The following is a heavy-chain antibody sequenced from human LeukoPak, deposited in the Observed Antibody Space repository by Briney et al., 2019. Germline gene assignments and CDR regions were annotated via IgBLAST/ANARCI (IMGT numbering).Heavy chain of an antibody. CDR1: GGSISSYY. D-gene: IGHD4-11*01. J-gene: IGHJ5*02. CDR2: IFHSGST. V-gene: IGHV4-59*01. CDR3: AREGGTDYSDYGRFDP. Sequence: SETLSLTCTVSGGSISSYYWGWIRQPPGKGLEWIGYIFHSGSTNYNPSLKSRVTISVDTSKNQFSLKLSSVTAADTAVYYCAREGGTDYSDYGRFDPWGQGTLVTVSS.